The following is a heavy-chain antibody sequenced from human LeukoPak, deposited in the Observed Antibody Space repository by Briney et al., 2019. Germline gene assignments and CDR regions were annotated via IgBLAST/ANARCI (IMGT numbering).Heavy chain of an antibody. Sequence: SETLSLTCTVSGGSISSGSYYWSWIRQPAGKGLEWIGRNYISGSTNYNPSLKSRVTISVDTSKNQFSLKLSSVTAADTAVYYCARKYSSSSENYYYMDVWGKGTTVTVSS. D-gene: IGHD6-6*01. V-gene: IGHV4-61*02. CDR1: GGSISSGSYY. CDR3: ARKYSSSSENYYYMDV. CDR2: NYISGST. J-gene: IGHJ6*03.